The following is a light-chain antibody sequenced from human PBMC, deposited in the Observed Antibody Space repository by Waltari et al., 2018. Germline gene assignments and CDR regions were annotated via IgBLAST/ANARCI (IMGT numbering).Light chain of an antibody. V-gene: IGKV3-20*01. J-gene: IGKJ1*01. CDR1: QSISKY. CDR2: HAS. CDR3: QHYVSLPAT. Sequence: GERATRSCRARQSISKYLARYQQQPGQAPRLLIYHASSRSTGIPDRFSGSGSGTDFSLTINRLEPEDFAVYYCQHYVSLPATFGQGTKLEIK.